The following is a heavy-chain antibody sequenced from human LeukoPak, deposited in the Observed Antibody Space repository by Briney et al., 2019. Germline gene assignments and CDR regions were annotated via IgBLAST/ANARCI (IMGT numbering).Heavy chain of an antibody. CDR1: GGSFSGYH. D-gene: IGHD6-13*01. V-gene: IGHV4-34*01. Sequence: SETLSLTCAVFGGSFSGYHWTWIRQTPGKGLEWIGEIHRSGSTNYNPSLQSRVTISVDTSKNQFSLKLRSVTAADTAVYYCAREGTYTSTSYFFDYWGQGALVTVSS. J-gene: IGHJ4*02. CDR2: IHRSGST. CDR3: AREGTYTSTSYFFDY.